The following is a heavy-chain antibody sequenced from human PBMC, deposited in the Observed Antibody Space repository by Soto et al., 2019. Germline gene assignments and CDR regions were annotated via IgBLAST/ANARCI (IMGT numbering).Heavy chain of an antibody. CDR3: TKSKEEGREVPPGFDL. CDR1: GFTFDDYA. J-gene: IGHJ5*02. CDR2: ISWNSGMI. D-gene: IGHD1-26*01. Sequence: PGGSLRLSCAPSGFTFDDYAMHWVRQAPGKGLEWVSGISWNSGMIDYADSVKGRFTISRDNAKKSLYLQMNSLRVEDTALYFCTKSKEEGREVPPGFDLWGQGTLVTVSS. V-gene: IGHV3-9*01.